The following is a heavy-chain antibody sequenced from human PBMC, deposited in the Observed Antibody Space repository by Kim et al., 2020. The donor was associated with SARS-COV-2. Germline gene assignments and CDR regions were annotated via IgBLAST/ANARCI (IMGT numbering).Heavy chain of an antibody. CDR1: GFTFTSSA. CDR3: ASQGSGSAYYYYYGMDV. D-gene: IGHD3-10*01. V-gene: IGHV1-58*01. CDR2: IVVGSGNT. J-gene: IGHJ6*02. Sequence: SVKVSCKASGFTFTSSAVQWVRQARGQRLEWIGWIVVGSGNTNYAQKFQERVTITRDMSTSTAYMELSSLRSEDTAVYYCASQGSGSAYYYYYGMDVWGQGTTVTVSS.